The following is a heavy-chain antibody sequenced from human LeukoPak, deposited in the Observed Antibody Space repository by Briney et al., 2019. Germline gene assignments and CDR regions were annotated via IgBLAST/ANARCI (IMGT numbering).Heavy chain of an antibody. Sequence: SQTLSLTCIISGDSVSSNSAAWNWLRQSPSRGLEWLGRTYYRSKWYNDYAVSVKSRITINPDTSKNQFSLQLNSVTPEDTAVYYCARVRIAVAGTPYYYYGMDVWGQGTTVTVSS. CDR1: GDSVSSNSAA. CDR2: TYYRSKWYN. D-gene: IGHD6-19*01. J-gene: IGHJ6*02. CDR3: ARVRIAVAGTPYYYYGMDV. V-gene: IGHV6-1*01.